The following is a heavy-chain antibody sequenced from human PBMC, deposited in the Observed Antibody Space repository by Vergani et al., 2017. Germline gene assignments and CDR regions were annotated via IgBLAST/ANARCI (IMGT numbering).Heavy chain of an antibody. D-gene: IGHD2-15*01. CDR3: ARGGKGIIMVVPSTHL. Sequence: QVKLEESGGGVFQPGRSLRLSCAASGFSFGNYAMHWVRQAPGKGLEWVGVISYDGTEKKYADSVNGRFTISRDNSKKMMSLQMNSLRVEDTAVYYCARGGKGIIMVVPSTHLWGQGTQVSGS. J-gene: IGHJ4*02. CDR1: GFSFGNYA. CDR2: ISYDGTEK. V-gene: IGHV3-30-3*01.